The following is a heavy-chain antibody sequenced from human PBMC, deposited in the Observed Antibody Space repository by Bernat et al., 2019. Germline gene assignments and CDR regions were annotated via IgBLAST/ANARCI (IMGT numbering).Heavy chain of an antibody. D-gene: IGHD6-13*01. V-gene: IGHV4-34*01. J-gene: IGHJ6*02. CDR3: ARGIAAAGTLLYGMDV. CDR2: INHIGST. Sequence: QVQLQQWGAGLLKPSETLSLTCAVYGGSFSGYYWSWIRQPPGKGLEWIVEINHIGSTNYNPSLKSRVTISVDTSKNQFSLKLSSVTAADTAVYYCARGIAAAGTLLYGMDVWGQGTTVTVSS. CDR1: GGSFSGYY.